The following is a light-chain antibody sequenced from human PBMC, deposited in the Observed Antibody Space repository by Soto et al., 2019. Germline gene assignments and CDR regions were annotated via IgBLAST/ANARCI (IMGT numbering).Light chain of an antibody. V-gene: IGLV1-44*01. CDR2: SNN. CDR3: AAWDDSLNGDV. CDR1: SSNIGSNT. J-gene: IGLJ1*01. Sequence: QLVLTQPPSASGTPGQRVTISCSGSSSNIGSNTVNCYQQLPGTAPKLLIYSNNQRPSGVPDRFSGSKSGTSAALAISGLQSEDEADYYCAAWDDSLNGDVFGTGTKLTVL.